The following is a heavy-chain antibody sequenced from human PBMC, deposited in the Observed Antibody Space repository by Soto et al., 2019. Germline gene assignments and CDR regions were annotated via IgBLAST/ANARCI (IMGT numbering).Heavy chain of an antibody. D-gene: IGHD5-18*01. Sequence: GGSLRLSCAASGFTFSSYAMHRVRQAPGKGLEWVAVISYDGSNKYYADSVKGRFTISRDNSKNTLYLQMNSLRAEDTAVYYCAREFLFSAMGYFDYWGQGTLVTVSS. CDR3: AREFLFSAMGYFDY. V-gene: IGHV3-30-3*01. CDR1: GFTFSSYA. J-gene: IGHJ4*02. CDR2: ISYDGSNK.